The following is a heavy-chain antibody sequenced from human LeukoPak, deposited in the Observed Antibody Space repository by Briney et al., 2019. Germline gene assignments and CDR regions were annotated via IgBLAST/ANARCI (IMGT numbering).Heavy chain of an antibody. V-gene: IGHV3-23*01. D-gene: IGHD4-17*01. J-gene: IGHJ4*02. CDR2: ISGSGGST. CDR1: GFTFSSYA. CDR3: AKQPVPYGDQYYFDY. Sequence: GGSLRLSCAASGFTFSSYAMSWVRRAPGKGLEWVSAISGSGGSTFYADSGKGRFTISRDNSKNTLYLQMNSLRAEVTAVYYCAKQPVPYGDQYYFDYWGQGTLVTVSS.